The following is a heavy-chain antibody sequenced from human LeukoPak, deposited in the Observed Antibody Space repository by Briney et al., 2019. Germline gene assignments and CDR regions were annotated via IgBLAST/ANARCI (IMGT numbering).Heavy chain of an antibody. Sequence: SETLSLTCTVSGGSTSSGNYYWGWIRQPPGKGLEWIVGVSSSGNTYYNPSLKSRITILIDTSKNHFSLKLSSVSAADTAVYYCARLGAGPTYYDFWSGYSSFYFDYWGQGTLVTVSS. CDR2: VSSSGNT. J-gene: IGHJ4*02. D-gene: IGHD3-3*01. V-gene: IGHV4-39*02. CDR3: ARLGAGPTYYDFWSGYSSFYFDY. CDR1: GGSTSSGNYY.